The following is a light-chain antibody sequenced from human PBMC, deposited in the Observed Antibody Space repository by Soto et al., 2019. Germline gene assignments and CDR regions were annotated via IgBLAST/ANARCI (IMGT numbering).Light chain of an antibody. CDR3: QSFDTSLSGFVV. J-gene: IGLJ2*01. CDR2: DNN. CDR1: SSNIGAGYD. V-gene: IGLV1-40*01. Sequence: QSVLTQPPSMSGAPGQRVTISCTGSSSNIGAGYDVHWYQQHPGTAPKLLIFDNNNRPSGVPDRFSGSKSDTSASLAITGLQADDEDDYYCQSFDTSLSGFVVFGGGTKVTVL.